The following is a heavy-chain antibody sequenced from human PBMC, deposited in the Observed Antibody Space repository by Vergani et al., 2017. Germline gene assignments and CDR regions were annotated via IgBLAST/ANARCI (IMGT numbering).Heavy chain of an antibody. CDR3: ARSRPYCTSGSCPAI. CDR1: GFTFTAHG. CDR2: IRSYMFGDGGTR. J-gene: IGHJ4*02. V-gene: IGHV3-49*04. Sequence: EVQLLESGGGSAQPGESLRLSCVASGFTFTAHGLNWVRQAPGKGLEWVGLIRSYMFGDGGTREYAASVKGRFTISRDDSRGTVYLQMDRLESADTAVYYCARSRPYCTSGSCPAIWGQGTLVTVSS. D-gene: IGHD2-15*01.